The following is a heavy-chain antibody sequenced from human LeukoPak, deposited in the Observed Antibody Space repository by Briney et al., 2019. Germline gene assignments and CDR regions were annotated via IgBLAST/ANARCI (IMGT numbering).Heavy chain of an antibody. Sequence: SETLSLTCAVYGGSFSGYYWSWIRQPPGKGLEWIGEINHSGSTNYNPSLKSRVTIPVDTSKNQFSLKLSSVTAADTAVYYCARVGYSYGPFDYWGQGTLVTVSS. V-gene: IGHV4-34*01. D-gene: IGHD5-18*01. CDR2: INHSGST. CDR1: GGSFSGYY. J-gene: IGHJ4*02. CDR3: ARVGYSYGPFDY.